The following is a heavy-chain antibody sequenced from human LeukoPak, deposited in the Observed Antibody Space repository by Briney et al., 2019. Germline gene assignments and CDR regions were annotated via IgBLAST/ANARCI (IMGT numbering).Heavy chain of an antibody. CDR3: AKGGSSGWYDWFDP. D-gene: IGHD6-19*01. V-gene: IGHV3-48*01. J-gene: IGHJ5*02. Sequence: GGSLRLSCAASGFTFSSYSMNWVRQVPGKGLEWLSYILSSSSTIYYADSVKGRFTISRDNSKNTLYLQMNSLRAEDTAVYYCAKGGSSGWYDWFDPWGQGTLVTVSS. CDR2: ILSSSSTI. CDR1: GFTFSSYS.